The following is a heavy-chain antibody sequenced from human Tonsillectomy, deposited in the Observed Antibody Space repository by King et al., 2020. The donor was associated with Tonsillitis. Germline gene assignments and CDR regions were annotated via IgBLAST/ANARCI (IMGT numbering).Heavy chain of an antibody. CDR2: ISAGNGYT. D-gene: IGHD3-3*01. Sequence: VQLVQSGAEVKKPGASVKISCKASGYTFTDFSIHWVRQAPGQRREWMGWISAGNGYTKYSQNFQGRVTITSDTSANTAYMEVYSLRSEDTAVYFCARGFQFVQWLPEFDYWGQGTLVTVSS. J-gene: IGHJ4*02. CDR3: ARGFQFVQWLPEFDY. V-gene: IGHV1-3*01. CDR1: GYTFTDFS.